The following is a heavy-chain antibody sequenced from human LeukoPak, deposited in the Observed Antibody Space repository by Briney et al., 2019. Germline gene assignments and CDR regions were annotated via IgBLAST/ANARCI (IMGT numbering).Heavy chain of an antibody. CDR3: PKYRGSVGRDYYGMDV. CDR2: ISGSGGST. D-gene: IGHD1-26*01. V-gene: IGHV3-23*01. Sequence: GGSLRLPCTASVFTFSIYAVSGVPQSPGKGREGVSAISGSGGSTYYADSVKGRFPIPRDNSTNSLYLQLNRLRAEDGAVYYFPKYRGSVGRDYYGMDVWGQGTTVTVSS. CDR1: VFTFSIYA. J-gene: IGHJ6*02.